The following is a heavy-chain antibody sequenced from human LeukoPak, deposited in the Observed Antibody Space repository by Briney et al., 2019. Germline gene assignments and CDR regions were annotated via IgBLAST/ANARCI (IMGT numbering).Heavy chain of an antibody. D-gene: IGHD3-10*01. J-gene: IGHJ4*02. V-gene: IGHV3-23*01. CDR2: ISGSGGST. CDR1: GFTFSSYA. Sequence: PGGSLRLSCAASGFTFSSYAMSWVRQAPGKGLKWVSAISGSGGSTYYADSVKGRFTISRDNSKNTLYLQMNSLRAEDTAVYYCAKCPWFFGGSYYFDYWGQGTLVTVSS. CDR3: AKCPWFFGGSYYFDY.